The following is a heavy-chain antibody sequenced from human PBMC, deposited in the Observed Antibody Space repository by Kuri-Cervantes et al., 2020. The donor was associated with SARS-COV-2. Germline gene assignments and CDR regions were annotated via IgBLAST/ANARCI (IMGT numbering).Heavy chain of an antibody. CDR1: GDSVSSNSAA. CDR2: TYYRSKWYN. Sequence: SETLSLTCAISGDSVSSNSAAWNWIRQSPSRGLEWLERTYYRSKWYNDYAVSVKSRITINPDTSKNQFSLQLNSVTPEDTAVYYCARVPGHSSGWDSSWHWFDPWGQGTLVTVSS. CDR3: ARVPGHSSGWDSSWHWFDP. V-gene: IGHV6-1*01. D-gene: IGHD6-19*01. J-gene: IGHJ5*02.